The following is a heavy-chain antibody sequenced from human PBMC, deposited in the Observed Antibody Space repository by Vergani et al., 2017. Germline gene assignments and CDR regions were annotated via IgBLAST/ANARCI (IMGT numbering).Heavy chain of an antibody. CDR1: GFTFSSYA. Sequence: EVQLVESGGGLVQPGGSLRLSCAASGFTFSSYAMSWVRQAPGKGLEWVSAISGSGGSTYYADSGKGRVPISRDNSNNTLCLQMNSLRAEDTAVFYCANGESSSSTPYYFDYWGQGTLVTVSS. J-gene: IGHJ4*02. D-gene: IGHD6-6*01. CDR3: ANGESSSSTPYYFDY. CDR2: ISGSGGST. V-gene: IGHV3-23*04.